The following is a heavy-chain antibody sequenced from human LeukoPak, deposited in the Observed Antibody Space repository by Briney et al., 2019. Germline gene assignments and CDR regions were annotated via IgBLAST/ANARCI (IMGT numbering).Heavy chain of an antibody. CDR2: INHSGST. V-gene: IGHV4-34*01. J-gene: IGHJ5*02. CDR1: GGSFSGYY. Sequence: SETLSLTCAVYGGSFSGYYWSWIRQPPGKGLEWIGEINHSGSTNYNPSLKSRVTISVDTSKNQFSLKPSSVTAADTAVYYCARLTTVTTGWFDPWGQGTLVTVSS. CDR3: ARLTTVTTGWFDP. D-gene: IGHD4-17*01.